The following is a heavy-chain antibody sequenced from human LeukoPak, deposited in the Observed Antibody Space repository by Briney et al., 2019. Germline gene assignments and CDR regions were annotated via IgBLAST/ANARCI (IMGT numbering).Heavy chain of an antibody. CDR1: GGSISSYY. Sequence: SETLSLTCIVSGGSISSYYWSWIRQPPGKGLEWIGYIYYSGSTNYNPSLKSRVTISVDTSKNQFSLKLSSVTAADTAVYYCARERGRGYSYGVRNWFDPWGQGTLVTVSS. D-gene: IGHD5-18*01. CDR2: IYYSGST. V-gene: IGHV4-59*01. J-gene: IGHJ5*02. CDR3: ARERGRGYSYGVRNWFDP.